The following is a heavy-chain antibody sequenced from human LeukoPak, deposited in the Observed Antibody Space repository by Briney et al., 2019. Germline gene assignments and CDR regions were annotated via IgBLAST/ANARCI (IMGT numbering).Heavy chain of an antibody. V-gene: IGHV1-24*01. D-gene: IGHD5-18*01. CDR2: FDREDGET. CDR1: GYTLSELS. J-gene: IGHJ3*02. CDR3: AISDTAMVRDAFDI. Sequence: ASLRVSCAVSGYTLSELSMHWVRQAPGKGLEWMGGFDREDGETNYAQKLQGRVTMTEDTSTHTAYMKLSSLRAEDTAVYYCAISDTAMVRDAFDIWGQGTMVTVSS.